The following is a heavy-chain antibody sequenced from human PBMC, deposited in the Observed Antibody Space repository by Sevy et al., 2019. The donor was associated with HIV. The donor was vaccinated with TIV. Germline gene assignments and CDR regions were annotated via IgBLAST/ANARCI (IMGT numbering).Heavy chain of an antibody. CDR1: GFTFSSYA. CDR2: ISGSGGST. V-gene: IGHV3-23*01. J-gene: IGHJ6*02. Sequence: GSLRLSCAASGFTFSSYAMSWVHQAPGKGLEWVSAISGSGGSTYYADSVKGRFTISRDNSKNTLYLQMNSLRAEDTAVYYCAKRRLERYYGMDVWGQGTTVTVSS. D-gene: IGHD1-1*01. CDR3: AKRRLERYYGMDV.